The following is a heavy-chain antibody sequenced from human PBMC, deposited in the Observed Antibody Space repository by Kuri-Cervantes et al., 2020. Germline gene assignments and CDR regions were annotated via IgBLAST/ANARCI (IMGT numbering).Heavy chain of an antibody. CDR2: TYYSGST. V-gene: IGHV4-39*07. D-gene: IGHD6-13*01. CDR3: ARARAFSYTKRYSSSWYPDY. Sequence: GSLRLSCTVSGGSISSSSYYWGWIRQPPGKGLEWIGSTYYSGSTYYNPSLKSRVTISVDTSKNQFSLKLSSVTAADTAVYYCARARAFSYTKRYSSSWYPDYWGQGTLVTVSS. J-gene: IGHJ4*02. CDR1: GGSISSSSYY.